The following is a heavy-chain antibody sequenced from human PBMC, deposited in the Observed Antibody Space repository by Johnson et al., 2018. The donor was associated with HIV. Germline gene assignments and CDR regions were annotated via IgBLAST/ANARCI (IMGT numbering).Heavy chain of an antibody. V-gene: IGHV3-48*01. CDR1: GFIFSNAW. Sequence: VQLVESGGGLIEPGGSLRLSCAASGFIFSNAWMTWVRQAPGKGLEWVSYISRSGSTIYYGDSVRGRFTISRDNSKNTLYLQMNSLRAEDTAVYYCARDPRSSSWYYYSNDAFDIWGQGTMVTVSS. J-gene: IGHJ3*02. CDR2: ISRSGSTI. D-gene: IGHD6-13*01. CDR3: ARDPRSSSWYYYSNDAFDI.